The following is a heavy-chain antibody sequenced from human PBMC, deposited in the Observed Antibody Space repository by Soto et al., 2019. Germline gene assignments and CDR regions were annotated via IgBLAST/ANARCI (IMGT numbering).Heavy chain of an antibody. CDR3: AKDIGAGITGTRGFDY. J-gene: IGHJ4*02. CDR1: GFTFDDYA. Sequence: VQLVESGGGLVQPGRSLRLSCAASGFTFDDYAMHWVRQAPGKGLEWVSGISWNSGSIGYADSVKGRFTISRDNAKNSLYLQMNSLRAEDTALYYCAKDIGAGITGTRGFDYWGQGTLVTVSS. D-gene: IGHD1-7*01. V-gene: IGHV3-9*01. CDR2: ISWNSGSI.